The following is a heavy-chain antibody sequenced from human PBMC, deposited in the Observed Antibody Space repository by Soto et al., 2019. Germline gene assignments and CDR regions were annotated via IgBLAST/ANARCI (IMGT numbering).Heavy chain of an antibody. CDR1: GFSLSTSGVG. CDR2: IYWDDGK. CDR3: ANVYGGYDNLDY. V-gene: IGHV2-5*02. J-gene: IGHJ4*02. Sequence: QITLKESGPTLVKPTQTLTLTCTFSGFSLSTSGVGVGWIRQPPGKALEWLALIYWDDGKRYTPSLKFRLTNPTDPSKPQVVLTMTNMDPGDPATYSCANVYGGYDNLDYWGQGTRFTVSS. D-gene: IGHD5-12*01.